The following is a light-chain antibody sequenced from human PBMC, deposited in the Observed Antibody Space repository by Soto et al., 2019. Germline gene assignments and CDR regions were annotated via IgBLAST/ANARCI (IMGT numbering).Light chain of an antibody. J-gene: IGLJ1*01. CDR1: SSDVGSYNL. V-gene: IGLV2-23*01. Sequence: QSVLTQPASVSGSPVQSSTISCTGTSSDVGSYNLVSWYQQHPGKAPKLMIYEGSKRPSGVSNRFSGSKSGNTASLTISGLQAEDEADYYCCSYAGSSTSPYVFGTGTKVTVL. CDR2: EGS. CDR3: CSYAGSSTSPYV.